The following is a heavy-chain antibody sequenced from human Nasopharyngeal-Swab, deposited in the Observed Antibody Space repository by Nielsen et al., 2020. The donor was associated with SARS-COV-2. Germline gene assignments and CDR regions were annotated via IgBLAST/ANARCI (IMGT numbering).Heavy chain of an antibody. Sequence: GGSLRLFCAASGFTFSSSAISWVRQAPGMGLEWVSVIGAAGNTIYADSVKGRFTISRDNSKNTVYLQMNSLRAEDTAVYYCAKYLGSGSYQAFCDYWGHGTLVTVSS. CDR2: IGAAGNT. J-gene: IGHJ4*01. V-gene: IGHV3-23*01. CDR1: GFTFSSSA. D-gene: IGHD1-26*01. CDR3: AKYLGSGSYQAFCDY.